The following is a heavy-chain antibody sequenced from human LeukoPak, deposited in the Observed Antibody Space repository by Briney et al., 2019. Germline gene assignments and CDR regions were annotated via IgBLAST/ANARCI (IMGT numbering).Heavy chain of an antibody. D-gene: IGHD6-6*01. V-gene: IGHV1-46*01. CDR1: GYTFTSYF. Sequence: ASVKVSCKASGYTFTSYFMHWVRQAPGQGLEWMGIINPSGGSTSYAQKFEGRVTMIRDTSTSTVYMELSSLRSEDKAVYYCARTAGRTFDYWGQGTLVTVSS. J-gene: IGHJ4*02. CDR3: ARTAGRTFDY. CDR2: INPSGGST.